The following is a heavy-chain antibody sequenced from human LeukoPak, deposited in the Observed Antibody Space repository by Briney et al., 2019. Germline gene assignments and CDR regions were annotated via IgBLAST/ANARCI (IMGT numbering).Heavy chain of an antibody. CDR3: ATGMIVGAYNWFDP. V-gene: IGHV1-24*01. CDR2: FDPEDGET. J-gene: IGHJ5*02. CDR1: GYTLTELS. D-gene: IGHD1-26*01. Sequence: ASVKVSCKVSGYTLTELSMHWVRQAPGKGLEWMGGFDPEDGETIYAQKFQGRVTMTEDTSTDTAYMELSSLRSEDTAVYYCATGMIVGAYNWFDPWGQGTLVTVSS.